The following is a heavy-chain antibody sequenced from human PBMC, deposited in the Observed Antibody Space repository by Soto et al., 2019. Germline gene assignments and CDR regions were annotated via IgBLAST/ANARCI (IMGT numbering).Heavy chain of an antibody. Sequence: GGSLRLSCAASGFTFSSYWMSWVRQAPGKGLEWVANIKQDGSEKYYVDSVKGRFTISRDNAKNSLYLQMNSLRAEDTAVYYCARAGSSTSSIDAFDIWGQGTMVTV. J-gene: IGHJ3*02. CDR2: IKQDGSEK. CDR1: GFTFSSYW. V-gene: IGHV3-7*03. CDR3: ARAGSSTSSIDAFDI. D-gene: IGHD2-2*01.